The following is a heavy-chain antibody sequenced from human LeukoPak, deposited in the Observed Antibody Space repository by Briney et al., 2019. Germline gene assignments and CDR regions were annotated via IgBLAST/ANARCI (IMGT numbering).Heavy chain of an antibody. J-gene: IGHJ4*02. Sequence: PSGTLSLTCAVYGGSFSGYYWSWIRQPPGKGLEWIGEINHSGSTNYNPSLKSRVTISVDTSKNQFSLKLSSVTAADTAVYYCARTFRESYYDFWSGYSTLDYWGQGTLVTVSS. V-gene: IGHV4-34*01. D-gene: IGHD3-3*01. CDR1: GGSFSGYY. CDR3: ARTFRESYYDFWSGYSTLDY. CDR2: INHSGST.